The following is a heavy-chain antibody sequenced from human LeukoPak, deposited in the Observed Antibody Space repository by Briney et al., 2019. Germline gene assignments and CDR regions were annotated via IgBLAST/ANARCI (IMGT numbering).Heavy chain of an antibody. D-gene: IGHD3-3*01. CDR2: IYSSGNT. V-gene: IGHV4-61*09. CDR1: GGSIISNRHY. J-gene: IGHJ3*02. CDR3: ARVALITIHENDAFDI. Sequence: PSQTLSLTCTVSGGSIISNRHYWSWIRQAAGKGLEWIGHIYSSGNTKYNPSLKSRLTMSIDSSKNQFSLILTSVTAADTAVYYCARVALITIHENDAFDIWGQGTVVTVSS.